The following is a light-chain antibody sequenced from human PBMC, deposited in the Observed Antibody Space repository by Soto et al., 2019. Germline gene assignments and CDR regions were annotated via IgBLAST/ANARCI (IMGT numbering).Light chain of an antibody. CDR2: DAS. CDR1: HDIKKY. V-gene: IGKV1-33*01. CDR3: QQFDGLPLT. J-gene: IGKJ4*01. Sequence: DIQMTQSPSSLSASVGGRVTITFEASHDIKKYLNWYQQKAHKVPKLLIHDASTLATGVPSRFTGSGSATDFTLTINSLQPEDVETYYCQQFDGLPLTFGGGTKVDIK.